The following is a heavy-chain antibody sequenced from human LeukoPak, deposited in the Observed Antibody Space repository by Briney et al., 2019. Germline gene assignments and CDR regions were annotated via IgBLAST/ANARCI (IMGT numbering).Heavy chain of an antibody. CDR2: IKQDGSEK. CDR1: GFTFSTYW. V-gene: IGHV3-7*04. J-gene: IGHJ4*02. D-gene: IGHD2-2*01. Sequence: GGSLRLSCAASGFTFSTYWMSWVRQAPGTGLEWVASIKQDGSEKSYVDSVKGRLTISRDNAKNSLYLQMNSLRAEDTAVYYCARGGYQLLWYWGQGTLVTASS. CDR3: ARGGYQLLWY.